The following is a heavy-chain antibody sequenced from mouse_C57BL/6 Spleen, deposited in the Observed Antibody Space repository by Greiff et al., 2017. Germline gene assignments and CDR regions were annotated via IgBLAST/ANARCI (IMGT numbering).Heavy chain of an antibody. Sequence: QVQLQQSGAELVRPGASVTLSCKASGYTFTDYEMHWVKQTPVHGLEWIGAIDPETGGTAYNQKFKGTAILTADKSSSTAYMELRSLTSEDSAVYYCTPIYDGYFYWGQGTTLTVSS. CDR3: TPIYDGYFY. D-gene: IGHD2-3*01. J-gene: IGHJ2*01. CDR2: IDPETGGT. CDR1: GYTFTDYE. V-gene: IGHV1-15*01.